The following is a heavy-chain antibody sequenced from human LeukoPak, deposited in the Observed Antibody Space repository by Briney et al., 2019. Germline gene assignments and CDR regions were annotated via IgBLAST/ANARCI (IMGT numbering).Heavy chain of an antibody. CDR1: GGSFSTYA. J-gene: IGHJ4*02. V-gene: IGHV1-69*04. D-gene: IGHD5-12*01. CDR3: ARDRGGGFDLAYFDH. Sequence: SVKVSCKSSGGSFSTYAVNWVRQAPGQGLEWMGRIIPVLGMSHYAQNFQGRVTLTANRSTNTAYMELISLTSDDTAVYFCARDRGGGFDLAYFDHWGQGTLVTVSS. CDR2: IIPVLGMS.